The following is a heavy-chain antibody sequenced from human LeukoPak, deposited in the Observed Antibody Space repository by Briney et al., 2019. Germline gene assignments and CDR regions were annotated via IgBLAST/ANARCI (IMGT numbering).Heavy chain of an antibody. CDR1: GFTLGSYG. D-gene: IGHD3-22*01. V-gene: IGHV3-21*01. Sequence: PGGSLRLSCAASGFTLGSYGMNWVRQAPGKGLEWVSFISGSGSQRYYADSMKGRFTISRDNAKNSLYLQMNSLRADDTAVYYCASLHYDSGAYPDYWGQGTLVTVSS. J-gene: IGHJ4*02. CDR2: ISGSGSQR. CDR3: ASLHYDSGAYPDY.